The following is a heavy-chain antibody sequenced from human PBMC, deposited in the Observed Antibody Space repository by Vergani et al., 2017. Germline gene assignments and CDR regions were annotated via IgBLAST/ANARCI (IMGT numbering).Heavy chain of an antibody. V-gene: IGHV3-74*01. J-gene: IGHJ3*02. CDR1: GFTFSNYW. CDR2: INSDGSST. CDR3: AREDGWFGEQDAFEI. Sequence: EVQLVESGGGLVQPGGSLRLSCAASGFTFSNYWMHWVRQAPGKGLVWVSRINSDGSSTNYEDSVKGRITISRDNAKNTLYLRMNSLRAEETAVYYCAREDGWFGEQDAFEIWGQGTMVTVSS. D-gene: IGHD3-10*01.